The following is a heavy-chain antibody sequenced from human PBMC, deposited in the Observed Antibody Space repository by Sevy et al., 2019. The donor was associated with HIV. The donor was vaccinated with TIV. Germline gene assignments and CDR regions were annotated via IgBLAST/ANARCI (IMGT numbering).Heavy chain of an antibody. CDR2: ISYDGIIK. Sequence: GGSLRLSCAASGFTFNTHAMHWVRQAPGKGLEWVALISYDGIIKYYADSVKGRLTISRDNSKNTLSLQMNSLRVEATAVYYCAREGGYTTAWSPGNHWGQGTLVTVSS. CDR1: GFTFNTHA. CDR3: AREGGYTTAWSPGNH. J-gene: IGHJ4*02. D-gene: IGHD5-18*01. V-gene: IGHV3-30*04.